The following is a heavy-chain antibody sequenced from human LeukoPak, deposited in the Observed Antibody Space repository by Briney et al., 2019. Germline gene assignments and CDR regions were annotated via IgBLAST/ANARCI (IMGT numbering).Heavy chain of an antibody. V-gene: IGHV3-23*01. CDR1: GFTMRTYG. Sequence: GGSLRLSCVASGFTMRTYGMSWVRQGPGKGLEWVSGTPSGGDNTYYADSVKVRFTISRDNSKNTLYLQMNSLRAEDTAVYYCARPYSSSWYMAFDIWGQGTMVTVSS. CDR3: ARPYSSSWYMAFDI. J-gene: IGHJ3*02. CDR2: TPSGGDNT. D-gene: IGHD6-13*01.